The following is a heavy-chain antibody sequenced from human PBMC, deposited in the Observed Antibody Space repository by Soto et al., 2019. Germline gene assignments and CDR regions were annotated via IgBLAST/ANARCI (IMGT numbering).Heavy chain of an antibody. CDR3: ARDSGDGSGTSVNHYLDY. CDR1: GFTFGIYW. CDR2: IKWDASEK. J-gene: IGHJ4*01. V-gene: IGHV3-7*01. Sequence: PGGSLRLSCAASGFTFGIYWMSWVRQAPGKGLEWLATIKWDASEKKYVDSVKGRFAMSRDNAKNSLYLQMDSLRAEDTAVYYCARDSGDGSGTSVNHYLDYWGHGTLVTVSS. D-gene: IGHD3-10*01.